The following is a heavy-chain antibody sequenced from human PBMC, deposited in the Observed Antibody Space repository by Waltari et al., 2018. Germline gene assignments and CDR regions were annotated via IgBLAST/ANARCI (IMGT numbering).Heavy chain of an antibody. V-gene: IGHV3-23*01. J-gene: IGHJ4*02. CDR3: ARGSGVDY. Sequence: FNTYVMNWVRQAPGKGLEWVSSISDGGGIINYADSVKGRFTISRDNSKNTLYLQMNSLRAEDTAVYYCARGSGVDYWGQGTLVTISS. D-gene: IGHD7-27*01. CDR1: FNTYV. CDR2: ISDGGGII.